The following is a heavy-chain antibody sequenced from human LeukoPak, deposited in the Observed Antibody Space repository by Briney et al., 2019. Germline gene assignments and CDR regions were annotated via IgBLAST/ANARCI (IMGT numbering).Heavy chain of an antibody. J-gene: IGHJ4*02. Sequence: PSETLSLTCAVYSGSFSGYYWSWIRQPPGKGLEWIGEINHSGSTNYNPSLKSRVTISVDTSKNQFSLKLSSVTAADTAVYYCARGRGEIVVVPAPVPFDYWGQGTLVTVSS. V-gene: IGHV4-34*01. CDR2: INHSGST. D-gene: IGHD2-2*01. CDR1: SGSFSGYY. CDR3: ARGRGEIVVVPAPVPFDY.